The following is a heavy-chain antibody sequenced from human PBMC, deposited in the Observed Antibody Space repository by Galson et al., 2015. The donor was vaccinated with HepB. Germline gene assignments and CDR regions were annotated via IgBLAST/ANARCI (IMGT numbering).Heavy chain of an antibody. CDR1: GGTFSSYA. J-gene: IGHJ6*02. D-gene: IGHD2-2*01. V-gene: IGHV1-69*06. CDR3: ARDAGTLVPAASVSGMDV. Sequence: SVKVSCKASGGTFSSYAISWVRQAPGQGLEWMGGIIPIFGTANYAQKFQGRVTITADKSTSTAYMELSSLRSEDTAVYYCARDAGTLVPAASVSGMDVWGQGTTVTVSS. CDR2: IIPIFGTA.